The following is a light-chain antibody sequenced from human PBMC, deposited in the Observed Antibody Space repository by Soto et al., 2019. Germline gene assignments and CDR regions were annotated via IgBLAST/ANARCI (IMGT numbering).Light chain of an antibody. CDR1: SGSIATNY. Sequence: NFMLTQPHSVSESPGKTVTISCTGSSGSIATNYVQWYQQRPGSAPTIVIYEDNQRPSGVPDRFSGSIDTSSNSASLTISGLKTEDEADYYCQSSDRNNHVVFGGGTKLTVL. V-gene: IGLV6-57*02. J-gene: IGLJ3*02. CDR3: QSSDRNNHVV. CDR2: EDN.